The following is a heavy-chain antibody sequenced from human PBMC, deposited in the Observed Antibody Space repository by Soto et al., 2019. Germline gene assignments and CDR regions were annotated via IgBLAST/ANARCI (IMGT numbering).Heavy chain of an antibody. D-gene: IGHD2-15*01. CDR1: GYTFTSYY. V-gene: IGHV1-46*01. CDR3: ARDGGIVVVVAATRGMDV. CDR2: INPSGGST. J-gene: IGHJ6*02. Sequence: ASVKVSCKASGYTFTSYYMHWVRQAPGQGLEWMGIINPSGGSTSYAQKFQGRVTMTRDTSTSTVYMELSSLRSEDTAVYYCARDGGIVVVVAATRGMDVWGQGTTVTVSS.